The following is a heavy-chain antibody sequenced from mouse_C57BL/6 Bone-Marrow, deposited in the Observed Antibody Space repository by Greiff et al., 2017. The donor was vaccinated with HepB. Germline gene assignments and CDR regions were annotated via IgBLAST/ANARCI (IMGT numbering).Heavy chain of an antibody. D-gene: IGHD1-1*01. CDR2: IYPGSGST. Sequence: QVQLKQSGAELVKPGASVKMSCKASGYTFTSYWITWVKQRPGQGLEWIGDIYPGSGSTNYNEKFKSKATLTVDTSSSTAYMQLSSLTSEDSAVYYCARWYYGSSYGYFDVWGTGTTVTVSS. CDR1: GYTFTSYW. J-gene: IGHJ1*03. V-gene: IGHV1-55*01. CDR3: ARWYYGSSYGYFDV.